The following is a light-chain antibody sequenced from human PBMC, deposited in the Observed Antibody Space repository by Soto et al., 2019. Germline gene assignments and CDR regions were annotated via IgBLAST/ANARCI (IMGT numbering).Light chain of an antibody. CDR1: QSVSSTY. V-gene: IGKV3-20*01. CDR2: GAS. Sequence: EIVLTQSPDTLSLFPGERATLSCRASQSVSSTYLAWYQQKLGQAPRLLIFGASSRATGIPDRFSGSGSGTDFPPTISRLEPEDFAVYYCQQYGSSRWTFGQGTKVEIK. J-gene: IGKJ1*01. CDR3: QQYGSSRWT.